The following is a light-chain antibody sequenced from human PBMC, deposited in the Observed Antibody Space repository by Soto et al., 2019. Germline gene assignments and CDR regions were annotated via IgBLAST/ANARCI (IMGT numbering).Light chain of an antibody. V-gene: IGLV1-40*01. Sequence: QSVLPQPASVSGAPGQRVTISCAGSSSNIGAGYDVHWYQQLPGTAPTLLISGNTDRPSGVPDRFSGSKSGTSASLAITGLQTEDEADYYCQSFDRSLTAWVFGGGTQLTVL. CDR3: QSFDRSLTAWV. CDR1: SSNIGAGYD. J-gene: IGLJ3*02. CDR2: GNT.